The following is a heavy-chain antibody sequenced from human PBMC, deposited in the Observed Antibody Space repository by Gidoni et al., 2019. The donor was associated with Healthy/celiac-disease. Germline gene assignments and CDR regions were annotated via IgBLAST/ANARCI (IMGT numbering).Heavy chain of an antibody. CDR1: RGPCSSYA. V-gene: IGHV1-69*01. CDR2: IIPIIGTA. Sequence: QVQLLQSGAEVRKPGASVQASCKASRGPCSSYAIRRVRQAPGQGLEWMVVIIPIIGTANSAQKFQGRVTMTADDSTSTAYLELSSRRSEDTAVYYCERCPPSRDYNNYYPYYYMDVWGKGTTVTVSS. D-gene: IGHD6-25*01. J-gene: IGHJ6*03. CDR3: ERCPPSRDYNNYYPYYYMDV.